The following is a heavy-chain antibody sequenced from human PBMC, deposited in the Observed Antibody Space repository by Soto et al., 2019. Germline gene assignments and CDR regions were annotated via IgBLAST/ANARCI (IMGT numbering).Heavy chain of an antibody. CDR1: GDSVSSNSAA. D-gene: IGHD2-8*01. J-gene: IGHJ4*02. CDR2: TLYRSRWYS. V-gene: IGHV6-1*01. Sequence: SQTLSLTCAISGDSVSSNSAAWNWIRQSPSRGLEWLGRTLYRSRWYSEYAVSMKSRITIKPDTSRNQFSLQLNFVTPDDTAVYYCARDRSVDAADFTYWAQGTLVTVPQ. CDR3: ARDRSVDAADFTY.